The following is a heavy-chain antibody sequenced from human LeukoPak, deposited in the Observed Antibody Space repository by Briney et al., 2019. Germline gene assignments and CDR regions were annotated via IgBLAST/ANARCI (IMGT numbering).Heavy chain of an antibody. CDR3: ARDPPYCSGGSCYSYYFDY. Sequence: AGGSLRLSCGVSGFTFSSYSIIWSRQAPGKGLEWVSSISSSSSYIYYADSVKGRFTISRDNAKNSLYLQMNSLRAEDTAVYYCARDPPYCSGGSCYSYYFDYWGQGTLVTVSS. CDR1: GFTFSSYS. D-gene: IGHD2-15*01. J-gene: IGHJ4*02. CDR2: ISSSSSYI. V-gene: IGHV3-21*01.